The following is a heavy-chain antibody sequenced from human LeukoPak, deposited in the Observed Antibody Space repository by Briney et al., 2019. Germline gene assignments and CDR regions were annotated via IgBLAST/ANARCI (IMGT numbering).Heavy chain of an antibody. CDR2: ISYDGSNK. CDR1: GFTFSSYP. Sequence: PGGSLRLSCAASGFTFSSYPMHWVRQAPGKVLEWVAVISYDGSNKYYADSVKGRFTISRDNSKNTLYLQMNSLRAEDTAVYYCARGGSSSSPPTGYFDSWGQGTLVTVSS. J-gene: IGHJ4*02. D-gene: IGHD2-15*01. V-gene: IGHV3-30*04. CDR3: ARGGSSSSPPTGYFDS.